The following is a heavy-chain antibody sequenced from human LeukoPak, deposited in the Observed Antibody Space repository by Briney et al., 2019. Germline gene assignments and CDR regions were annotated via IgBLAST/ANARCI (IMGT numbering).Heavy chain of an antibody. CDR3: ARNAGGAQYDP. V-gene: IGHV1-2*02. CDR2: INPNSGGT. CDR1: GSTFTDYY. Sequence: ASVKVSCKASGSTFTDYYMHWVRQAPGQGLEWMGWINPNSGGTNFAQKFQGRVTMTRDTSISTAYMELNRLRSDDTAVYYCARNAGGAQYDPWGQGTLVTVSS. J-gene: IGHJ5*02. D-gene: IGHD3-10*01.